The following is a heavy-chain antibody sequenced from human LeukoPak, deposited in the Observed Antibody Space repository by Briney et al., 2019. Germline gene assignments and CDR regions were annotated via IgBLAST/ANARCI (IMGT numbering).Heavy chain of an antibody. D-gene: IGHD3-22*01. CDR2: TWYDGSDK. V-gene: IGHV3-33*01. CDR3: ARGLVIIKSGIDY. Sequence: GGSLRLSCAASGFTFSSYGMHWVRQASGKGLEWVAVTWYDGSDKYYADSVKGRFTISRDNSKNTLYLQMNGLRAEDTAIYYCARGLVIIKSGIDYWGQGTLVTVSS. CDR1: GFTFSSYG. J-gene: IGHJ4*02.